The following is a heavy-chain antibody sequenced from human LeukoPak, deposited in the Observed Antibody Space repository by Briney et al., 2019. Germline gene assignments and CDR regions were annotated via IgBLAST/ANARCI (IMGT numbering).Heavy chain of an antibody. CDR1: GFTFSRYW. V-gene: IGHV3-74*01. CDR2: INSDGSGT. J-gene: IGHJ4*02. CDR3: ARDSIAAAGDLDY. D-gene: IGHD6-13*01. Sequence: GGSLRLSSAASGFTFSRYWMHWVRQAPGKGLVWVALINSDGSGTTYADSVKGRFTISRDNAKNTLYLQMNRLRAEDTAVYYCARDSIAAAGDLDYWGQGTLVAVSS.